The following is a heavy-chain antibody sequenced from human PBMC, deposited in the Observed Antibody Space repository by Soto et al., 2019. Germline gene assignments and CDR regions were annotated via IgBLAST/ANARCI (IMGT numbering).Heavy chain of an antibody. D-gene: IGHD2-21*02. CDR3: ARGDKGGFGL. CDR2: IHSDGSST. V-gene: IGHV3-74*01. Sequence: EVQLVESEGGLVQRGGSLRLSCAASGFTFNYYWMHWVRQAPGQGLVWVSHIHSDGSSTTYAASVKGRFTISGDNAKNRRDRQMNRLRAEDTAVYYCARGDKGGFGLWGQGTTVTVSS. J-gene: IGHJ3*01. CDR1: GFTFNYYW.